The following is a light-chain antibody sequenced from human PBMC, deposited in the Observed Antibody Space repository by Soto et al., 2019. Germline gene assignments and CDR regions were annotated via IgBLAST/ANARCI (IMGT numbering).Light chain of an antibody. CDR3: SSYAGTYTFYV. Sequence: QSVLTTPRSVSGSPGQAVTISFIGTSSDVGGYDYVSWYQQHPGKAPKLMIYDVTKRPSGVPDRFSGSRSGNTASLTISGLQAEDDADYYCSSYAGTYTFYVFGTGTKVPVL. CDR1: SSDVGGYDY. J-gene: IGLJ1*01. CDR2: DVT. V-gene: IGLV2-11*01.